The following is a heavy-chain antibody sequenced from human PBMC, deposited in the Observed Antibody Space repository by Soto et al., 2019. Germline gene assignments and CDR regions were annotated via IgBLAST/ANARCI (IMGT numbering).Heavy chain of an antibody. V-gene: IGHV2-70*04. CDR1: GFSLTTSGMR. J-gene: IGHJ6*02. D-gene: IGHD1-1*01. CDR3: ARMGTSYYYYALDV. Sequence: GPTLVNPTQTLTLTCTFSGFSLTTSGMRVSWIRQSPGKALEWLARIDWDDDKFYSTSLRTRLTVSKDTSKSQVVLTMTNMDPVDTGTYYCARMGTSYYYYALDVWGQGTTVTVSS. CDR2: IDWDDDK.